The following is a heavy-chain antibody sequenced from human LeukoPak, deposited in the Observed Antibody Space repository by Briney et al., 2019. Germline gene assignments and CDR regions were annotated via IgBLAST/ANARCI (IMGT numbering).Heavy chain of an antibody. J-gene: IGHJ3*02. CDR2: FDPEDREP. Sequence: FDPEDREPIYAQKFQGRVTMTEDTSTDTAYMELSSLRSEDTAVYYCATGNSGSYWGAFDIWGQGTMVTVSS. D-gene: IGHD1-26*01. CDR3: ATGNSGSYWGAFDI. V-gene: IGHV1-24*01.